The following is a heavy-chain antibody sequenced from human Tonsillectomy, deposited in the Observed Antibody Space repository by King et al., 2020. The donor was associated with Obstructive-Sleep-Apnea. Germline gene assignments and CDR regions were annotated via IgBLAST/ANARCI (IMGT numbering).Heavy chain of an antibody. J-gene: IGHJ6*02. CDR3: TRDRSVLMSVWGTSHNYYNYYGMDV. Sequence: VQLVESGGDLVQPGRALRLSCTDSGFTFGDYAMSGFRQAPGNGLEWVGFIRTKPYGGTTDYAASVKGIFTIARDDSKSIAYLKMNSLKTEDTAVYYCTRDRSVLMSVWGTSHNYYNYYGMDVWGQGTTVTVSS. CDR2: IRTKPYGGTT. CDR1: GFTFGDYA. D-gene: IGHD3-16*01. V-gene: IGHV3-49*03.